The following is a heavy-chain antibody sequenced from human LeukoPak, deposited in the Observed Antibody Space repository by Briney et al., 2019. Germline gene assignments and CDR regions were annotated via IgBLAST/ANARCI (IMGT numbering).Heavy chain of an antibody. J-gene: IGHJ6*04. Sequence: SVTLSLTCAVYSGSFSGYYWRWLRQPPGKGLEWIGEIKHSKSNKYNPPLKSRVTISVDTSKNQFSLKVSSVTAADTAVYYCARGRSLLWFRELRAASYYYGMDVWGKGTTVTVSS. D-gene: IGHD3-10*01. V-gene: IGHV4-34*01. CDR1: SGSFSGYY. CDR3: ARGRSLLWFRELRAASYYYGMDV. CDR2: IKHSKSN.